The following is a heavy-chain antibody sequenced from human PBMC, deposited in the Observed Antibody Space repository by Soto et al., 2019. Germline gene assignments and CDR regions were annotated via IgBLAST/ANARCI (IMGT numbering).Heavy chain of an antibody. Sequence: PSETLSLTCTVSGGSISSSSYYWGWIRQPPGKGLEWIGSIYYSGSTYYNPSLKSRVTISVDTSKNQFSLKLSSVTAADTAVYYCARQGPWGFLEWLLPNGYYYYYGMAVWGQGTTVTVSS. V-gene: IGHV4-39*01. D-gene: IGHD3-3*01. CDR1: GGSISSSSYY. J-gene: IGHJ6*02. CDR2: IYYSGST. CDR3: ARQGPWGFLEWLLPNGYYYYYGMAV.